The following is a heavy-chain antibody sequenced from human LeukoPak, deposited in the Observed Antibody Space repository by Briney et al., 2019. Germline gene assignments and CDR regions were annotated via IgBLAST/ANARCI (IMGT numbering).Heavy chain of an antibody. V-gene: IGHV4-39*01. CDR2: IYYSGDA. D-gene: IGHD3-9*01. CDR3: ARASDDILTGYYVTYFDY. Sequence: SETLSLTCTVSGGSIGSSSYYWGWIRQPPGKGLEWVGSIYYSGDAYYNPSLKSRVTISVDTSKNQFSLKLSSVTAADTAVYYCARASDDILTGYYVTYFDYWGQGTLVTVSS. J-gene: IGHJ4*02. CDR1: GGSIGSSSYY.